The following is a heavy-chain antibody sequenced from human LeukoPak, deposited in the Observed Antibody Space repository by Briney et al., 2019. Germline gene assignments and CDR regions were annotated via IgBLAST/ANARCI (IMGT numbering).Heavy chain of an antibody. CDR3: ARGGNYYYYMDV. J-gene: IGHJ6*03. Sequence: SVKVSCKASGYTSTGYYMHWVRQAPGQGLEWMGGIIPIFGTANYAQKFQGRVTITTDESTSTAYMELSSLRSEDTAVYYCARGGNYYYYMDVWGKGTTVTVSS. V-gene: IGHV1-69*05. CDR1: GYTSTGYY. CDR2: IIPIFGTA.